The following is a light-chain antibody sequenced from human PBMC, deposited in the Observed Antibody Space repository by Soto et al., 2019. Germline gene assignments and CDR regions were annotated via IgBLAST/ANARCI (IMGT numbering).Light chain of an antibody. J-gene: IGLJ3*02. CDR2: YNG. V-gene: IGLV1-44*01. CDR1: SSNIGSNT. Sequence: QAVVTQPPSASGTPGQRVTISCSGGSSNIGSNTVNWYQQLPRTAPKLLIYYNGQRPSGVPDRFSGSKSGTSTSLTISGLQSEDEAAYYCAAWDDSLNGWVFGGGTKVTVL. CDR3: AAWDDSLNGWV.